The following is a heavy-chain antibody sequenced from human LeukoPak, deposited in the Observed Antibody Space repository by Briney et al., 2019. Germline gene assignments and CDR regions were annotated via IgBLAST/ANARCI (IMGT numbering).Heavy chain of an antibody. Sequence: SETLSLTCAVYGGSFSGYYWSWIRQPPGKGREWIGEINHSGSTNYNPSLKSRVTISVDTSKNQFSLKLSSVTAADTAVHYCAGTDDPRHCSSTSCYTFDYWGQGTLVTVSS. CDR1: GGSFSGYY. CDR2: INHSGST. CDR3: AGTDDPRHCSSTSCYTFDY. V-gene: IGHV4-34*01. J-gene: IGHJ4*02. D-gene: IGHD2-2*02.